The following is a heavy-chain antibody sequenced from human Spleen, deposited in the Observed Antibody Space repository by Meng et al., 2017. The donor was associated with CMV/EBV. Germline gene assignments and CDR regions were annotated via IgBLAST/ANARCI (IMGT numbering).Heavy chain of an antibody. CDR2: IYSGGST. Sequence: GGSLRLSCAASGFTVSSNYMSWVRQAPGKGLEWVSVIYSGGSTYYADSVKGRFTISRDNAKNTLYLQMNSLRAEDTAVYYCARDYYDSSGYRNWFDPWGQGTLVTVSS. J-gene: IGHJ5*02. D-gene: IGHD3-22*01. CDR3: ARDYYDSSGYRNWFDP. V-gene: IGHV3-53*01. CDR1: GFTVSSNY.